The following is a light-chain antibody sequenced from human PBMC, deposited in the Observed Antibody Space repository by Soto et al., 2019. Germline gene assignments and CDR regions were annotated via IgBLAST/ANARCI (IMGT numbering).Light chain of an antibody. J-gene: IGKJ2*01. Sequence: DIQMTQSPSTLSASVGDRVTITCRASQSISSWLAWYQQKPGKAPKLLIYDASSLESGVPSRFSGSGSGTEFTLTTSSLKTDDFDTYYCQQYNRYYTFGQGTKVDIK. CDR2: DAS. CDR3: QQYNRYYT. CDR1: QSISSW. V-gene: IGKV1-5*01.